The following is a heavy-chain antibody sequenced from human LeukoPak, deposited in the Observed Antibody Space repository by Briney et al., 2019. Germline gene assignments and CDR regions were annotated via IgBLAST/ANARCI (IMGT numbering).Heavy chain of an antibody. Sequence: GGSLRLSCSVSGFIVSSDHMTWVRQAPGKGLEWVAVISYDGSKKYYADSVKGRLTISRDNSKNTLYLQMNSLRAEDTAVYYCAKGLICSGGSCYSYYYYGVDVWGQGTTVTVSS. CDR2: ISYDGSKK. D-gene: IGHD2-15*01. V-gene: IGHV3-30*18. CDR1: GFIVSSDH. J-gene: IGHJ6*02. CDR3: AKGLICSGGSCYSYYYYGVDV.